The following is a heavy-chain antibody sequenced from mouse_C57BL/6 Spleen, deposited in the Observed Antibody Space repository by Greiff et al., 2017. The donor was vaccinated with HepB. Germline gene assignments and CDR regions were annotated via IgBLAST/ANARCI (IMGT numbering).Heavy chain of an antibody. J-gene: IGHJ4*01. CDR1: GFNIKDYY. Sequence: VQLQQSGAELVRPGASVKLSCTASGFNIKDYYMHWVKQRPEQGLEWIGRIDPEDGDTEYAPKFQGKATMTADTSSNTAYLQLSSLTSEDTAVYYCTTYYGSDYAMDYWGQGTSVTVSS. CDR3: TTYYGSDYAMDY. D-gene: IGHD1-1*01. V-gene: IGHV14-1*01. CDR2: IDPEDGDT.